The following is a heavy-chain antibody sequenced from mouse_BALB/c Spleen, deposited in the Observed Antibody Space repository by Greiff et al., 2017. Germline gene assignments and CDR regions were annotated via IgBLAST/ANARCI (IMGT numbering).Heavy chain of an antibody. J-gene: IGHJ4*01. CDR1: GFTFSSFG. CDR3: ARWGGKGDYAMDY. D-gene: IGHD1-1*02. Sequence: EVKLMESGGGLVQPGGSRKLSCAASGFTFSSFGMHWVRQAPEKGLEWVAYISSGSSTIYYADTVKGRFTISRDNPKNTLFLQMTSLRSEDTAMYYCARWGGKGDYAMDYWGQGTSVTVSP. CDR2: ISSGSSTI. V-gene: IGHV5-17*02.